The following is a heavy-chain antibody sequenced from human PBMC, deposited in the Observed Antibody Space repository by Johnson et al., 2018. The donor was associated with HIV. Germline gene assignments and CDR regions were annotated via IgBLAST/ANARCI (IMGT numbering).Heavy chain of an antibody. J-gene: IGHJ3*02. D-gene: IGHD1-14*01. CDR1: GFTFSSYG. Sequence: QMLLVESGGAVVRPGGSLRLSCTASGFTFSSYGMHWVRQAPGKGLEWVAVIWYDGSNKYYADSVKGRFTISRDNSKNTLYLQMNSLRAEDTAVYYCAKDLRSGNRREAFDIWGQGTMVTVSS. V-gene: IGHV3-33*06. CDR3: AKDLRSGNRREAFDI. CDR2: IWYDGSNK.